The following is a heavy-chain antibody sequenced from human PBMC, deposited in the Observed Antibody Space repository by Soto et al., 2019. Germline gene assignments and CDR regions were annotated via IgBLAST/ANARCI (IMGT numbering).Heavy chain of an antibody. J-gene: IGHJ6*02. CDR1: GGSFSGYY. CDR2: INHSGST. V-gene: IGHV4-34*01. CDR3: AGASLYCSGGSCYTPSLESGSPYYYYYYGMDV. D-gene: IGHD2-15*01. Sequence: KPSETLSLTCAVYGGSFSGYYWSWIRQPPGKGLEWIGEINHSGSTNYNPSLKSRVTISVDTSKNQFSLKLSSVTAADTAVYYCAGASLYCSGGSCYTPSLESGSPYYYYYYGMDVWGQGTTVTVSS.